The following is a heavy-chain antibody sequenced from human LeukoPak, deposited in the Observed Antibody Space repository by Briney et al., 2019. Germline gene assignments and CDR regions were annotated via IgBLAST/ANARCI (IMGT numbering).Heavy chain of an antibody. D-gene: IGHD3-22*01. J-gene: IGHJ4*02. CDR3: AKEEVISGNHGVYFDY. Sequence: GGSLLLSCAASGFTFRSYGMHWVRQAPGKGLEWVAFIRYDGNSNYYADSVEGRFTNSRDNSRSTLYLQMNSLRAEDTAVYYCAKEEVISGNHGVYFDYWGQGTLVTVSS. V-gene: IGHV3-30*02. CDR1: GFTFRSYG. CDR2: IRYDGNSN.